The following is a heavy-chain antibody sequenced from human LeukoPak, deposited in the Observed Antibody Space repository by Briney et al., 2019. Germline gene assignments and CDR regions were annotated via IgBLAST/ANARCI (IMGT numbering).Heavy chain of an antibody. Sequence: GASVKVSCKASGYTFTSYAMNWVRQAPGQGLEWMGWINTNTGNPTYAQGFTGRFVFSLDTSVSTAYLQISSLKAEDTAVYYCARGGIAAIADTRWAGRAVDYYYYYMDVWGKGTTVTVSS. CDR3: ARGGIAAIADTRWAGRAVDYYYYYMDV. D-gene: IGHD6-13*01. CDR2: INTNTGNP. CDR1: GYTFTSYA. V-gene: IGHV7-4-1*02. J-gene: IGHJ6*03.